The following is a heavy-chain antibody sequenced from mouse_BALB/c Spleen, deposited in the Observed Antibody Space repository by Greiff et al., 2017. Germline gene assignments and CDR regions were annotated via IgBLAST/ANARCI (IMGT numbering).Heavy chain of an antibody. D-gene: IGHD1-2*01. CDR2: IWAGGST. CDR1: GFSLTSYG. J-gene: IGHJ2*01. V-gene: IGHV2-9*02. Sequence: QVQLKESGPGLVAPSQSLSITCTVSGFSLTSYGVHWVRQPPGKGLEWLGVIWAGGSTNYNSALMSRLSISKDNSKSQVFLKMNSLQTDDTAMYYCARAITTAGDAGYFDYWGQGTTLTVSS. CDR3: ARAITTAGDAGYFDY.